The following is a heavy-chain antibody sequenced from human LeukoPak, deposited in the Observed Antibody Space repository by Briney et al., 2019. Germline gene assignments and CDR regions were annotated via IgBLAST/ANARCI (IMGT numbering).Heavy chain of an antibody. CDR3: GPGIAAAGTPDP. V-gene: IGHV3-23*01. J-gene: IGHJ5*02. CDR1: GFTFSSYA. D-gene: IGHD6-13*01. Sequence: GGSLRLSCAASGFTFSSYAMSWVRQAPGKGLEWVSAISGSGGSTYYADSVKGRFTISRDNSKNTPYLQMNSLRAEDTAVYYCGPGIAAAGTPDPWGQGTLVTVSS. CDR2: ISGSGGST.